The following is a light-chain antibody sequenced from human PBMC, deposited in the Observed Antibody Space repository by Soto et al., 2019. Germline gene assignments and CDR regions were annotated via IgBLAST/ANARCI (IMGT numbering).Light chain of an antibody. Sequence: IVLTHSPSTLSFPPLARASLSCMTSQSVSINYLAWYQQKPCQAPSLLIYGVSSRAAGVAVSFSGSGSGTDFTLTISRLEPEDVAVYYCQQYVSAPITFGQGTRLEIK. CDR3: QQYVSAPIT. CDR2: GVS. J-gene: IGKJ5*01. V-gene: IGKV3-20*01. CDR1: QSVSINY.